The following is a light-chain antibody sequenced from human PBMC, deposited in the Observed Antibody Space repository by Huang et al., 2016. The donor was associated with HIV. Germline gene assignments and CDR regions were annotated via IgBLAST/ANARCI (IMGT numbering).Light chain of an antibody. CDR3: MQALETPIT. Sequence: DIVMTQSPLSLPVTPGEPSSISCKSSQSLLHNNGYNYLDWYLQKPGQSPQLLISLGSNRASGVPDRFSGSGSGTDFTLKISRVEAEDVGVYYCMQALETPITFGQGTRLEIK. J-gene: IGKJ5*01. CDR1: QSLLHNNGYNY. CDR2: LGS. V-gene: IGKV2-28*01.